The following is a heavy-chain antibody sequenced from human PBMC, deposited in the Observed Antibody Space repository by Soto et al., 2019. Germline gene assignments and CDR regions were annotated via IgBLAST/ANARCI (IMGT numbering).Heavy chain of an antibody. D-gene: IGHD3-16*01. CDR2: IWYDGSNK. V-gene: IGHV3-33*01. J-gene: IGHJ4*02. CDR3: ARSELIMITCGGVDY. Sequence: QVQLVESGGGVVQPGRSLRLSCAASGFTFSSYGMHWVRQAPGTGLEWVAVIWYDGSNKYYADSVKGRFTISRDNSKNTLYLQMNSLRAEDTAVYYCARSELIMITCGGVDYWGQGTLVTVSS. CDR1: GFTFSSYG.